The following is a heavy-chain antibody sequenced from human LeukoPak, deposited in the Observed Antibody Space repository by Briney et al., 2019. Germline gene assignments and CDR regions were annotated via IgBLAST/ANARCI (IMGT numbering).Heavy chain of an antibody. J-gene: IGHJ4*02. CDR1: GGTFSSYA. CDR3: ATKERGSYLWWSSDY. CDR2: IIPIFGTT. Sequence: SVKVSCKASGGTFSSYAISWVRQAPGQGLEWMGGIIPIFGTTIYAQKFQGRVTMTEDTSTDTAYMELSSLRSEDTAVYYCATKERGSYLWWSSDYWGQGTLVTVSS. D-gene: IGHD1-26*01. V-gene: IGHV1-69*06.